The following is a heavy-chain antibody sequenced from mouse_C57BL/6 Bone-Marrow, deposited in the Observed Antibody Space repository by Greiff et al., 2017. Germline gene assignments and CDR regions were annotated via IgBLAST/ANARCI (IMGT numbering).Heavy chain of an antibody. CDR2: INSVGGST. CDR3: AARGYDYDWFAY. V-gene: IGHV5-2*01. Sequence: DVKLVESGGGLVQPGESLKLSCESSEYEFPSHDMSWVRKTPEKRLELVAAINSVGGSTYYPDTMERRFIISRDNTNKTLYLQMSSLTSEDAALYYCAARGYDYDWFAYWGQGTLVTVSA. D-gene: IGHD2-4*01. J-gene: IGHJ3*01. CDR1: EYEFPSHD.